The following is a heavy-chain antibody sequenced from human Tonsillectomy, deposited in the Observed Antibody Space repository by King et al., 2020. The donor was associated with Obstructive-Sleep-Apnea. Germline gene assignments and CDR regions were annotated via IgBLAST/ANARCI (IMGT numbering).Heavy chain of an antibody. CDR1: GGSFSVYS. CDR2: INHSGSA. J-gene: IGHJ4*02. Sequence: VQLQQWGAGLLKPSETLSLTSAVYGGSFSVYSLSWIRQPPGKGLEWIGEINHSGSATYNPSLKNRVTKSVDTSKNQFSLKLSSGTAADTAVYYCASGEVYYGDYDYWGQGTLVTVSS. D-gene: IGHD4-17*01. V-gene: IGHV4-34*01. CDR3: ASGEVYYGDYDY.